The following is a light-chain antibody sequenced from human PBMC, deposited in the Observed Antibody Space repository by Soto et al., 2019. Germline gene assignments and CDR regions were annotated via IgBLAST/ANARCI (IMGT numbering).Light chain of an antibody. CDR1: QGISNS. CDR2: GAS. J-gene: IGKJ4*01. Sequence: DIQMTQSPSAMSASLGDRVTITCRASQGISNSLAWFQQKPGKVPKRLIYGASTLQSGAPSRFSGSASGAAFTLTISSLQPEDFATYYCLQYNSYPFTFGRGTKVDIK. CDR3: LQYNSYPFT. V-gene: IGKV1-17*03.